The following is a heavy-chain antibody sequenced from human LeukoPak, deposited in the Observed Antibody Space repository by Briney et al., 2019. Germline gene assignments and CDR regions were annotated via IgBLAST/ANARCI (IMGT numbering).Heavy chain of an antibody. CDR3: AREESGYCDGGSCPYYFDY. V-gene: IGHV4-61*02. Sequence: SETLSLTCTVSSGSISSGSYYWSWIRQPAGKGLEWIGRIFTSGGTNYNPSLKSRVTISVVTSKNQFSLKLNSVTAADAAVYYCAREESGYCDGGSCPYYFDYWGQGTLVTVSS. CDR1: SGSISSGSYY. D-gene: IGHD2-15*01. CDR2: IFTSGGT. J-gene: IGHJ4*02.